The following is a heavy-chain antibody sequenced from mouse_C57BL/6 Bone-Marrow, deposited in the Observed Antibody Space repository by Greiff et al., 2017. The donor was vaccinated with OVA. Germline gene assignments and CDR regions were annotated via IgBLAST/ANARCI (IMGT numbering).Heavy chain of an antibody. CDR3: ARGANWDVDY. Sequence: QVQLQQPGTDLVKPGASVKLSCKASGYTFTSYWMHWVKQRPGQGLEWIGNINPSNGGTNYNEKFKSKATLTVDNSSITAYMQLSSQTSEDSAVYYCARGANWDVDYWGQGTTLTVSS. CDR2: INPSNGGT. J-gene: IGHJ2*01. V-gene: IGHV1-53*01. D-gene: IGHD4-1*01. CDR1: GYTFTSYW.